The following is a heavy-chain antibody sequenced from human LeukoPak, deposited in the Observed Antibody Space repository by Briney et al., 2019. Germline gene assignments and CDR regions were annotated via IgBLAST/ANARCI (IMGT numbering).Heavy chain of an antibody. CDR3: ARGRAGNYYNHNDY. CDR2: INGDGSIT. Sequence: GGSLRLSCAASGFTFSSYEMNWVRQAPGKGLVWVSRINGDGSITAYADSVKGRFTISRDNAKNTLYLQMNSLRAEDTAVYYCARGRAGNYYNHNDYWGQGTLVTVSS. CDR1: GFTFSSYE. D-gene: IGHD3-10*01. J-gene: IGHJ4*02. V-gene: IGHV3-74*01.